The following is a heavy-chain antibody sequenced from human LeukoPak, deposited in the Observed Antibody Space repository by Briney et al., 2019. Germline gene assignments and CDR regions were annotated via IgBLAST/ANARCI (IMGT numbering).Heavy chain of an antibody. CDR2: ISTDARTI. V-gene: IGHV3-74*01. Sequence: GGSLRLSCAASGFAFSSNWMHWVRQAPGKGLVWVSHISTDARTITYGDFMKGRFTISRDNAKNTLYLQMNSLRAEDTALYYCVRGQATAWGLDYWGQGTLVTVSS. J-gene: IGHJ4*02. D-gene: IGHD6-13*01. CDR1: GFAFSSNW. CDR3: VRGQATAWGLDY.